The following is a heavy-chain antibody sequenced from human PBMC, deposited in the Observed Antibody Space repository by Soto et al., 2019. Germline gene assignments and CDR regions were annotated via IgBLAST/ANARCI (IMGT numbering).Heavy chain of an antibody. D-gene: IGHD3-10*01. V-gene: IGHV1-3*01. Sequence: QVQLVQSGAEVKKPGASVKVSCKASGYTFTSYAMHWVRQAPGQRLEWMGWINAGNGNTKYSQKFQGRVTITRDTSASTAYMELSSLRSEDTAVYYCAREDLWFGELGCFDPWGQGTLVTVSS. CDR3: AREDLWFGELGCFDP. CDR2: INAGNGNT. J-gene: IGHJ5*02. CDR1: GYTFTSYA.